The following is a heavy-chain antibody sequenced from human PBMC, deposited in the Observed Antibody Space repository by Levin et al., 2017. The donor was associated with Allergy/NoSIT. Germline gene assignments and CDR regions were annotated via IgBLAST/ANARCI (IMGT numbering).Heavy chain of an antibody. Sequence: PGGSLRLSCAASGFTFSSYAMHWVRQAPGKGLEWVAVISYDGSNKYYADSVKGRFTISRDNSKNTLYLQMNSLRAEDTAVYYCARDHCSSTSCFDFDYWGQGTLVTVSS. CDR1: GFTFSSYA. V-gene: IGHV3-30*04. J-gene: IGHJ4*02. CDR3: ARDHCSSTSCFDFDY. D-gene: IGHD2-2*01. CDR2: ISYDGSNK.